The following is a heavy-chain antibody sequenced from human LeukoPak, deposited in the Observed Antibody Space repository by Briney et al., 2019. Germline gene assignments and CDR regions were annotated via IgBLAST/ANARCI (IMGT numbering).Heavy chain of an antibody. Sequence: SQTLSLTCAISGDTVSGNSAAWSWIRQSPSGSLEWLGRTYYRSKWYNDYAVSVKSRMTINPDTSKNQFSLQLNSVTPEDTAVYYCARQGIAVAGDFDYWGQGTLVTVSS. J-gene: IGHJ4*02. D-gene: IGHD6-19*01. CDR1: GDTVSGNSAA. V-gene: IGHV6-1*01. CDR3: ARQGIAVAGDFDY. CDR2: TYYRSKWYN.